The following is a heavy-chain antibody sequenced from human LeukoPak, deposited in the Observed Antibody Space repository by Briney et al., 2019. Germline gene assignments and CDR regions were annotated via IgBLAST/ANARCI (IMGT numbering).Heavy chain of an antibody. Sequence: GGSLRLSCAASGFTFSSYGMHWVRQAPGKGLEWVAVISYDGSNKYYADSVKGRFTISRDNSKNTLYLQMNSLRAEDTAVYFCARDWEYSSSSVYWGQGTLVTVSS. D-gene: IGHD6-6*01. V-gene: IGHV3-30*03. CDR3: ARDWEYSSSSVY. CDR2: ISYDGSNK. CDR1: GFTFSSYG. J-gene: IGHJ4*02.